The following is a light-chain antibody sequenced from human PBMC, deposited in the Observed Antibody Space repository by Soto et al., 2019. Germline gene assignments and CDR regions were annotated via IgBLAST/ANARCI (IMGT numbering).Light chain of an antibody. V-gene: IGKV3-20*01. J-gene: IGKJ1*01. Sequence: ELVLTQSPGTLSLYPGESATLSCRASQSVTSNYIAWYQQKPGQAPRLLIYGASSRATGIPDRFSGSGSGTDFTLTISRMEPEDFAVYYCQQYGSPGTFGQGTKVDIK. CDR1: QSVTSNY. CDR2: GAS. CDR3: QQYGSPGT.